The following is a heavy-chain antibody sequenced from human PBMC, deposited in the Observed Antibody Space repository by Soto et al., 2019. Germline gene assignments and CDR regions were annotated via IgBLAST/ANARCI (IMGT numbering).Heavy chain of an antibody. J-gene: IGHJ4*02. V-gene: IGHV4-34*01. CDR1: GGSFSGYY. D-gene: IGHD3-22*01. Sequence: SETLSLTCAVYGGSFSGYYWSWIRQPPGKGLEWIGEINHSGSTNYNPSLKSRVTISVDTSKNQFSLKLSSVTAADTAVYYCASAKYYYDSSGYYYLGYFDYWGQGTLVTVSS. CDR3: ASAKYYYDSSGYYYLGYFDY. CDR2: INHSGST.